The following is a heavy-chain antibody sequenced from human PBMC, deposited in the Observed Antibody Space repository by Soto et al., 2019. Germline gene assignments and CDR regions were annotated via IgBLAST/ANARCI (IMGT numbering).Heavy chain of an antibody. CDR2: MNPNSGNT. CDR1: GYTFTSYD. Sequence: GASVKVSCKASGYTFTSYDINWVRQATGQGLEWMGWMNPNSGNTSYAQKFQGRVTMTRDTSTSTVYMELSSLRSEDTAVYYCARDRPLDVWGQGTTVTVS. J-gene: IGHJ6*02. CDR3: ARDRPLDV. V-gene: IGHV1-8*01.